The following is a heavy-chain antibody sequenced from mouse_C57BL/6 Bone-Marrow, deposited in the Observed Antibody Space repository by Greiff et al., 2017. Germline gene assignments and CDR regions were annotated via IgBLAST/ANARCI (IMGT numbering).Heavy chain of an antibody. V-gene: IGHV1-81*01. CDR2: IYPRSGNT. J-gene: IGHJ2*01. D-gene: IGHD1-1*01. CDR3: ATPPLYCGSSLDY. CDR1: GYTFTSYG. Sequence: QVQLQQSGAELARPGASVTLSCKVSGYTFTSYGISWVKQRTGQGLEWIGEIYPRSGNTYYNEKFKGKATLTADKSSSTAYMELRSLASEDSAVYFCATPPLYCGSSLDYWGQGTTLTVSS.